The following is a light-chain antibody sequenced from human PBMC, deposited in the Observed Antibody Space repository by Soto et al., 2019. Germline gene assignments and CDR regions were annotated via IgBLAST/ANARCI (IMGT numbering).Light chain of an antibody. CDR3: QQNFNFPRT. CDR2: AAT. Sequence: DIQLTQSPSSLSASVGARVTITCRASQTIDTYLNWYQHKPGTAPKVLIYAATYLQNGVPSRFSGTGSGADFTLTISSLQPEDFATYYCQQNFNFPRTFGQGTKVDIK. J-gene: IGKJ1*01. CDR1: QTIDTY. V-gene: IGKV1-39*01.